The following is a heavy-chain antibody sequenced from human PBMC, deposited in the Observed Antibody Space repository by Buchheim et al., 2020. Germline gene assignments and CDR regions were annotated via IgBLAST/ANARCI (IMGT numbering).Heavy chain of an antibody. J-gene: IGHJ4*02. V-gene: IGHV3-23*01. CDR1: GFTFSSYA. CDR2: ISDSGVTT. CDR3: AEAIRASDY. Sequence: EVQLLESGGGLVQPGGSLRLSCAASGFTFSSYAMSWVRQVPGKGLEWVSRISDSGVTTSFADSVKGRFTISRDNSKKTLYLQMNSLRAEDTAVYYCAEAIRASDYWGQGTL. D-gene: IGHD3-10*01.